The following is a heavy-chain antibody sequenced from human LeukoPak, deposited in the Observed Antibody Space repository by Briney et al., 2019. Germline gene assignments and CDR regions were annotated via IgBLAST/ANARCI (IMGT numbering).Heavy chain of an antibody. J-gene: IGHJ6*03. CDR3: ARHDSSGYYYYMDV. Sequence: SETLSLTCTVSGGSISSSSYYWGWIRQPPGKGLEWIGSIYYSGSTYYNPSLKSRVAISVDTSKNQFSLKLSSVTAADTAVYYCARHDSSGYYYYMDVWGKGTTVTVSS. D-gene: IGHD3-22*01. V-gene: IGHV4-39*07. CDR1: GGSISSSSYY. CDR2: IYYSGST.